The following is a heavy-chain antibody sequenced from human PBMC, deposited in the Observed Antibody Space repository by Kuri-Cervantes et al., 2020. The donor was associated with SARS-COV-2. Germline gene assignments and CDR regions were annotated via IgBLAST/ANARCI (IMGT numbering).Heavy chain of an antibody. CDR1: GFTFSNYA. J-gene: IGHJ6*03. D-gene: IGHD3-16*01. CDR2: IWYGGKNE. Sequence: GESLKISCVASGFTFSNYAIHWVRQAPGKGLEWVAVIWYGGKNEYYAGSVKCRFTISRDNSRNTVLLQMNILRAEDTAIYYCARGAANYYLDVWGTGTTVTVSS. CDR3: ARGAANYYLDV. V-gene: IGHV3-33*08.